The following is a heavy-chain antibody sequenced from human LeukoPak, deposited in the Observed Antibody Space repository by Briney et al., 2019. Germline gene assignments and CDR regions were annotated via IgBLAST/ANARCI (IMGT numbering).Heavy chain of an antibody. CDR3: ARVLGIGVAGTDWFDP. J-gene: IGHJ5*02. Sequence: PSETLSLTCSVSGDSISSGSYYWGWIRQPPGKGLEWIGTGSTYYNPSLKNRVTISLDTSRSQFSLRLSFVTAADTAVYYCARVLGIGVAGTDWFDPWGQGILVTVSS. D-gene: IGHD6-19*01. CDR2: TGST. CDR1: GDSISSGSYY. V-gene: IGHV4-39*07.